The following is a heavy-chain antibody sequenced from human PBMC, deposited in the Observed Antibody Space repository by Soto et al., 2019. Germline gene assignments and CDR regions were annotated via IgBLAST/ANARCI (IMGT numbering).Heavy chain of an antibody. CDR3: ATNYAYYYYYGMDV. J-gene: IGHJ6*02. Sequence: PXATLSVIITVCGGCISSSSYYWGWIRQPPGKGLEWIGSIYYSGSTYYNPSLKSRVTISVDTSKNQFSLKLSSVTAADTAVYYCATNYAYYYYYGMDVCGQGTTVTVSS. V-gene: IGHV4-39*01. CDR1: GGCISSSSYY. CDR2: IYYSGST. D-gene: IGHD4-4*01.